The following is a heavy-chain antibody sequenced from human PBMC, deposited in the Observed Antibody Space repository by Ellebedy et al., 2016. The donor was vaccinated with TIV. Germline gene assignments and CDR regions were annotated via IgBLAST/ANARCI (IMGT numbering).Heavy chain of an antibody. D-gene: IGHD3-22*01. Sequence: PGGSLRLSCAASGFTFSTFVIHWVRQAPGKGLEWVAVISFDGSNKYYADSVKGRFTISRDNSKSTLYLQMNSLRAEDTAVYYCARENYYDSSGYYNTQYYFDYWGQGALVTVSS. CDR3: ARENYYDSSGYYNTQYYFDY. V-gene: IGHV3-30-3*01. CDR1: GFTFSTFV. CDR2: ISFDGSNK. J-gene: IGHJ4*02.